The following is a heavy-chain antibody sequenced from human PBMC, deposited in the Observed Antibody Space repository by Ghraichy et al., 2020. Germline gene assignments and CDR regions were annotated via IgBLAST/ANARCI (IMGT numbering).Heavy chain of an antibody. D-gene: IGHD6-19*01. V-gene: IGHV4-39*02. CDR2: IYYSGTT. Sequence: ESLNISCTVSGGSISSTIYYWGWIRQPPGKGLEWIGSIYYSGTTYYNPSLKSRVTMSVDTSKNHFSLKLSSVTAADTAVYYCARLPASAVTGYFTMDVWGQGTTVTVSS. J-gene: IGHJ6*02. CDR1: GGSISSTIYY. CDR3: ARLPASAVTGYFTMDV.